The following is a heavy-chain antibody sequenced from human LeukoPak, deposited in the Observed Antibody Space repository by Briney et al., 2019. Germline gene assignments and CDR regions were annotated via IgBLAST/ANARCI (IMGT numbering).Heavy chain of an antibody. V-gene: IGHV1-2*02. Sequence: ASVTVSCKTSGYTFTGHNMHWVRQVPGQGLEWMGWIDPNNGGTNYAQKFQGRVTMTRDTSISTAYLELSSLRSDDTAVYYCARGDYGVLDFWGQGTLVTVSS. CDR1: GYTFTGHN. D-gene: IGHD4-17*01. J-gene: IGHJ4*02. CDR3: ARGDYGVLDF. CDR2: IDPNNGGT.